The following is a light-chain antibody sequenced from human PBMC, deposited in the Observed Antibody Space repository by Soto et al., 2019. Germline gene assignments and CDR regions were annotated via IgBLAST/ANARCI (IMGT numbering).Light chain of an antibody. CDR2: SHN. CDR3: ASWEDSLNGVL. Sequence: QSVLTQPPSASGTPGQRVTISCAGRSSNIGSNTANWYQQLPGTAPKLLIDSHNQRPSGVPDRFSGSKSGTSASLAISGLQSEDEADYFCASWEDSLNGVLFGGGTKLTVL. V-gene: IGLV1-44*01. J-gene: IGLJ2*01. CDR1: SSNIGSNT.